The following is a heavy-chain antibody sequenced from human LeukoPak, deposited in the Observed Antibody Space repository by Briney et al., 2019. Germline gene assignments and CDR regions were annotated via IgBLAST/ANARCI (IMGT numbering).Heavy chain of an antibody. CDR1: GGTFSSYA. D-gene: IGHD5-12*01. V-gene: IGHV1-69*13. CDR2: IIPIFGTA. Sequence: SVKVSCKASGGTFSSYAISWVRQAPGQGLEWMGGIIPIFGTANYAQKFQGRVTITADESTSTAYMELSSLRSEDTAVYYCARKVSLGYSGYDFDYWGQGTLVTVSS. CDR3: ARKVSLGYSGYDFDY. J-gene: IGHJ4*02.